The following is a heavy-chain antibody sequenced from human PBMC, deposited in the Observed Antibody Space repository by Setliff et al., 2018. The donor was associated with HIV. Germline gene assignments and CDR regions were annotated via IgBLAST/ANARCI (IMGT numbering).Heavy chain of an antibody. V-gene: IGHV4-59*01. Sequence: SETLSLPCTVSGGSISGYYWSWIRQPPVKGLEYSGGLIFTGNTIYNPSLKARVHLSVDMSKNQVFLRLSSVTAADTAVYYCVRGYCSSTTCYDDSYYMDVWGKGSTVTVSS. CDR2: LIFTGNT. CDR3: VRGYCSSTTCYDDSYYMDV. D-gene: IGHD2-2*01. J-gene: IGHJ6*03. CDR1: GGSISGYY.